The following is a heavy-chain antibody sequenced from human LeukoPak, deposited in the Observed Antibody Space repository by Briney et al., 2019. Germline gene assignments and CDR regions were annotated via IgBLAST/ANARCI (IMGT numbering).Heavy chain of an antibody. CDR1: GFTVSDYA. CDR3: ARVNRDGSGWYDGMDV. D-gene: IGHD6-19*01. Sequence: GGSLRLSCAASGFTVSDYAMTWIRQSAGKGLEWVSSMTDMGPNTYYADSVKGRFTISRDNSKNTLYLQMNSLRAEDTAVYYCARVNRDGSGWYDGMDVRGQGTTVSVSS. CDR2: MTDMGPNT. J-gene: IGHJ6*02. V-gene: IGHV3-23*01.